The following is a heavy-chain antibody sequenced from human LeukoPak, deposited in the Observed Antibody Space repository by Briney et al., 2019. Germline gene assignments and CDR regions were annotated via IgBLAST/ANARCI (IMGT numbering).Heavy chain of an antibody. Sequence: GGSLTLSCAASEFTFTTYGMHWVRQAPGKGLEWVAFIYYDGSNIYYVDYVKGRFTISRDISKNTLYLQMDSLRAEDTAIYYCARDWKTNSFDYWGQGTLVTVSS. CDR1: EFTFTTYG. J-gene: IGHJ4*02. V-gene: IGHV3-33*01. CDR3: ARDWKTNSFDY. D-gene: IGHD1-1*01. CDR2: IYYDGSNI.